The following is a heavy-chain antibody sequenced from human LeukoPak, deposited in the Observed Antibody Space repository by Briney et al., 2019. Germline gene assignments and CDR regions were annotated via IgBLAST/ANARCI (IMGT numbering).Heavy chain of an antibody. CDR3: AKDDTFDAFDI. D-gene: IGHD2-2*02. Sequence: VAFIRYDVSKKYYSDSVKGPFTISRDNSKKTMYLQMNSLRAEDTAVYYCAKDDTFDAFDIWGQGTMVTVSS. CDR2: IRYDVSKK. J-gene: IGHJ3*02. V-gene: IGHV3-30*02.